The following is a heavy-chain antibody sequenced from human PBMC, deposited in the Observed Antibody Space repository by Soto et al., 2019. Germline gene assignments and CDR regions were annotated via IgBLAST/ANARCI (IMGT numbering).Heavy chain of an antibody. CDR1: GGTFSSYA. D-gene: IGHD3-16*02. CDR3: AGVVIAIYYYGMDV. V-gene: IGHV1-69*06. Sequence: SVKVSCKASGGTFSSYAISWVRQAPGQGLEWMGGSIPIFGTANYAQKFQGRVTITADKSTSTAYMELSSLRSEDTAVYYCAGVVIAIYYYGMDVWGQGTTVTVSS. J-gene: IGHJ6*02. CDR2: SIPIFGTA.